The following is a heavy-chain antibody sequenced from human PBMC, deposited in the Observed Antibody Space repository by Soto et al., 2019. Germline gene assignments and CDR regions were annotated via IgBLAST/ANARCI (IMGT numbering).Heavy chain of an antibody. CDR2: INPSGGST. J-gene: IGHJ4*02. V-gene: IGHV1-46*01. Sequence: ASVKVSCKASGYTFTRYYMHWVRQAPGQGLEWMGIINPSGGSTGYAQRFQGRLTLTRDTSTTTVYMELSSLRSEDTAVYHCARDAVEVPSALSYFDSSGQGPLVTVYS. CDR3: ARDAVEVPSALSYFDS. CDR1: GYTFTRYY. D-gene: IGHD2-2*01.